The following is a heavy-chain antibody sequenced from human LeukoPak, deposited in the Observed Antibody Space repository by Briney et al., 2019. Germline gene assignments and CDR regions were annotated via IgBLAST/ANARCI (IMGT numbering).Heavy chain of an antibody. CDR1: GFTFSSYA. J-gene: IGHJ4*02. CDR2: ISGSGGST. V-gene: IGHV3-23*01. CDR3: AREGYCSSTSCYREFDY. Sequence: GGSLRLSCAASGFTFSSYAMSWVRQAPGKGLEWVSAISGSGGSTYYADSVKGRFTISRDNSKNTLYLQMNSLRAEDTAVYYCAREGYCSSTSCYREFDYWGQGTLVIVSS. D-gene: IGHD2-2*01.